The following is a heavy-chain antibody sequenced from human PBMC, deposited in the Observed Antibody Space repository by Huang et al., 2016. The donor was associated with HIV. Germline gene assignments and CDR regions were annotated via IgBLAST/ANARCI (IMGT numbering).Heavy chain of an antibody. CDR1: TFTFGAYW. CDR2: IKQDESEK. J-gene: IGHJ6*02. Sequence: VESGGRSVQPGGSIKLSCVGSTFTFGAYWVSWVRQPPGKGLEWVAKIKQDESEKYYVDLVKGRFNISRDNARKVLFLEMDNLRVEDTAMYFCATKTAGMDIWGQGTTVTVSS. D-gene: IGHD1-7*01. V-gene: IGHV3-7*01. CDR3: ATKTAGMDI.